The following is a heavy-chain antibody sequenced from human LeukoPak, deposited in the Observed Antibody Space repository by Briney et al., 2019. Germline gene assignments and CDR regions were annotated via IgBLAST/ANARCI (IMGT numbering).Heavy chain of an antibody. D-gene: IGHD5-18*01. CDR1: GGSFSGYY. CDR2: INHSGST. Sequence: PSETLSLTCAVYGGSFSGYYWSWIRQPPGKGLEWIGEINHSGSTNYNPSLKSRVTISVDTSKNQFSLRLRSVTAADTAVYYCAGGISGYSYGLVDYWGQGTLVTVSS. V-gene: IGHV4-34*01. CDR3: AGGISGYSYGLVDY. J-gene: IGHJ4*02.